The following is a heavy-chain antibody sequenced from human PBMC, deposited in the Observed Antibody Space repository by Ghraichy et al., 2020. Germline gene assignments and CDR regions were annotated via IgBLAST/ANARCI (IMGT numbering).Heavy chain of an antibody. J-gene: IGHJ3*02. D-gene: IGHD3-22*01. CDR3: AVDTYYYDSSGYGDAFDI. CDR2: IWYDGSNK. V-gene: IGHV3-33*01. CDR1: GFTFSSYG. Sequence: LSLTCAASGFTFSSYGMHWVRQAPGKGLEWVAVIWYDGSNKYYADSVKGRFTISRDNSKNTLYLQMNSLRAEDTAVYYCAVDTYYYDSSGYGDAFDIWGQGTMVTVSS.